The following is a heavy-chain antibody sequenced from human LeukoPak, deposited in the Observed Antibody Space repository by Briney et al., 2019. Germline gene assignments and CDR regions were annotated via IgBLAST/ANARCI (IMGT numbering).Heavy chain of an antibody. CDR2: INPNSGGT. Sequence: ASVKVSCKASGYTFTGYYMHWVRQAPGQGLEWMGWINPNSGGTNYAQEFQGRVTMTRDTSISTAYMELSRLRSDDTAVYYCARDDRGYYDYIWGSYRYTGLDYWGQGTLVTVSS. D-gene: IGHD3-16*02. CDR3: ARDDRGYYDYIWGSYRYTGLDY. J-gene: IGHJ4*02. CDR1: GYTFTGYY. V-gene: IGHV1-2*02.